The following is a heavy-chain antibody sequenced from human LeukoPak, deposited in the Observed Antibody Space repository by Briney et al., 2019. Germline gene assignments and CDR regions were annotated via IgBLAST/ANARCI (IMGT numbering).Heavy chain of an antibody. Sequence: GGSLRPSCAASGFTFSSYAMHWVRQAPGKGLVWVSHISTDGSGTTYADSVKGRFTISRDNAKNTLYLEMNSLRAEDTAVYYCARDRYCTTTRCSDYWGQGTLVTVSS. V-gene: IGHV3-74*03. CDR3: ARDRYCTTTRCSDY. CDR2: ISTDGSGT. D-gene: IGHD2-2*01. CDR1: GFTFSSYA. J-gene: IGHJ4*02.